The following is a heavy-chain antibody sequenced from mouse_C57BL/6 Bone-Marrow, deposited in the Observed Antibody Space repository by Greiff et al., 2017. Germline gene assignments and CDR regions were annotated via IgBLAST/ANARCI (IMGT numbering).Heavy chain of an antibody. CDR3: ASGTTYDYDNY. CDR2: IDPSDSYT. J-gene: IGHJ2*01. V-gene: IGHV1-69*01. D-gene: IGHD2-4*01. CDR1: GYTFTSYW. Sequence: QVQLQQPGPELVMPGASVKLSCKASGYTFTSYWMHWVKQRPGQGLEWIGEIDPSDSYTNYNQKFKGKSTLTVDKSTSTAYMQLSSLTSEYAAVYYCASGTTYDYDNYWGQGTTLTVSS.